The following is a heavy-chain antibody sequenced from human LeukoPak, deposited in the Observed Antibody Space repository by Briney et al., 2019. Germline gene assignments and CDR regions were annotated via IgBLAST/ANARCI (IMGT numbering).Heavy chain of an antibody. J-gene: IGHJ4*02. D-gene: IGHD3-10*01. CDR1: GGSISSYY. CDR3: ARSPPPYYYGSGSSVNYFDC. Sequence: SETLSLTCSVSGGSISSYYWSWIRQPPGKGLEWIGYMYYSGSTNYNPSLKSRVTMSVDTSKNQFSLKLNSVTAADTAVYYCARSPPPYYYGSGSSVNYFDCWGPGTLVTVSS. V-gene: IGHV4-59*01. CDR2: MYYSGST.